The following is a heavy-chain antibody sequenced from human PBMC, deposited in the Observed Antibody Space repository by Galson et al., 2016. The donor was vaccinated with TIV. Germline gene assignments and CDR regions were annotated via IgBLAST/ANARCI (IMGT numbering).Heavy chain of an antibody. Sequence: SLRLSCAASGFTFSSNGVHWVRQAPGKGLEWVAFISYDGGDKYYADSVRCRFTISRDNSKNMLYLQMNSLRAEDTAVYYCTKDTGTYFDSYYYGMNVWGQGTTVTVSS. CDR2: ISYDGGDK. J-gene: IGHJ6*02. D-gene: IGHD3-22*01. V-gene: IGHV3-30*18. CDR3: TKDTGTYFDSYYYGMNV. CDR1: GFTFSSNG.